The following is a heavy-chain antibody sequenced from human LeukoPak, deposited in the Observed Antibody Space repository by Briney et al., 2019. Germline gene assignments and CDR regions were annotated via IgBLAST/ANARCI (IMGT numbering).Heavy chain of an antibody. CDR3: ASLAPYYYDSSGYYFDY. Sequence: SQTLSLTCTVSGGSISSGGYYWRWIRQHPGKGLEWIGYIYYSGSTYYNPSLKSRVTISVDTSKNQFSLKLSSVTAADTAVYYCASLAPYYYDSSGYYFDYWGQGTLVTVSS. D-gene: IGHD3-22*01. V-gene: IGHV4-31*03. CDR1: GGSISSGGYY. J-gene: IGHJ4*02. CDR2: IYYSGST.